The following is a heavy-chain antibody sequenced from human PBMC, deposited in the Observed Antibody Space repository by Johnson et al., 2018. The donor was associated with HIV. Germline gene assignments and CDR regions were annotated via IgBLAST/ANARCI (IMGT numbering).Heavy chain of an antibody. CDR2: IKEDGSEK. V-gene: IGHV3-7*01. CDR3: ARERWSTYYGAFDI. J-gene: IGHJ3*02. Sequence: VQLVESGGGLVQPGGSLRLSCAASGFTFSSNWMNWVRQAPGKGLEWVANIKEDGSEKYYVDSVRGRFTISRDNAKNSLYIQMNSLRAEDTAVYYCARERWSTYYGAFDIWGQGTMVTVSS. CDR1: GFTFSSNW. D-gene: IGHD3-3*01.